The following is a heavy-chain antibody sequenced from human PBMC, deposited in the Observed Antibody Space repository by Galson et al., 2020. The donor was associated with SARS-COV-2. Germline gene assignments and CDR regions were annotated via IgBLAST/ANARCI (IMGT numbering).Heavy chain of an antibody. CDR1: GGSFSGYY. CDR2: INHSGST. CDR3: ARALREVNMILVVLGYYCYMYV. D-gene: IGHD3-22*01. J-gene: IGHJ6*03. Sequence: SETLSLTCAVYGGSFSGYYWSWIRQPPGKGLEWIGEINHSGSTKYNPSLKNRVTISRDTSKNQFSLKLSSVSAADAAVYYCARALREVNMILVVLGYYCYMYVWGKGTTVTISS. V-gene: IGHV4-34*01.